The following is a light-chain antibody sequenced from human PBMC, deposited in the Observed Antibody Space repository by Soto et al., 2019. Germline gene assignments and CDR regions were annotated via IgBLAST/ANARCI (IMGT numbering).Light chain of an antibody. CDR2: GAS. J-gene: IGKJ5*01. CDR3: QQYAGPPTT. Sequence: EIVLTQSPGTLSLSPGERATLSCRASQSVSSSYLAWYQQKPGQAPRVIMYGASRRATGIPDRFSGGGSGTDFALTISRLEPEDFAVYFCQQYAGPPTTFGQGTRLEIK. V-gene: IGKV3-20*01. CDR1: QSVSSSY.